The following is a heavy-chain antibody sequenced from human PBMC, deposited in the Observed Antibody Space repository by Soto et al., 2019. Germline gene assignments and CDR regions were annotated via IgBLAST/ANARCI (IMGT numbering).Heavy chain of an antibody. CDR3: AREFFYESSAYYDY. CDR2: IYTGGST. J-gene: IGHJ4*02. D-gene: IGHD3-22*01. CDR1: GVTVSSNY. Sequence: GGSLRLSCAASGVTVSSNYMNWVRQAPGKGPEWVSVIYTGGSTYYADSVKGRFTISRDNSKNTLFLQMNTLGAEDTAVYYCAREFFYESSAYYDYWGQGTLVTVSS. V-gene: IGHV3-53*01.